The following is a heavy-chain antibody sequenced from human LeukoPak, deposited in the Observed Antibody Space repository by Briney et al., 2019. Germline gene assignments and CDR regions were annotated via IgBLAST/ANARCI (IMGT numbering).Heavy chain of an antibody. CDR3: ARSSGYYYYFDY. J-gene: IGHJ4*02. V-gene: IGHV3-30-3*01. CDR2: ISYDGSNK. Sequence: PGGSLRLSCAASGFTFSNYAMSWVRQAPGKGLEWVAVISYDGSNKYYADSVKGRFTISRDNSKNTLYLQMNSLRAEDTAVYYCARSSGYYYYFDYWGQGTLVTVSS. D-gene: IGHD3-22*01. CDR1: GFTFSNYA.